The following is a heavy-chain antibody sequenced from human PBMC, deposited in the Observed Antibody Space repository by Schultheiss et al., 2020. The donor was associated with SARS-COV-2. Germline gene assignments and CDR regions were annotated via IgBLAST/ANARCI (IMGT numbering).Heavy chain of an antibody. CDR2: ISGGSNSI. Sequence: GGSLRLSCAASGFTFSNYAMTWVRQAPGKGLEWVSSISGGSNSIYYGDSVKGRFTITRDNSKNTLYLQMNSLRAEDTAVYYCAKGELYYYGSGSYSSHYWGQGTLVTVSS. V-gene: IGHV3-23*01. CDR3: AKGELYYYGSGSYSSHY. D-gene: IGHD3-10*01. J-gene: IGHJ4*02. CDR1: GFTFSNYA.